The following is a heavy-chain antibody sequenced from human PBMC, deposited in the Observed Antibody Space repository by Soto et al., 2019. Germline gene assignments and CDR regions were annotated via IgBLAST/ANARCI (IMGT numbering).Heavy chain of an antibody. J-gene: IGHJ6*01. Sequence: QVHLVQSGGELKKPGASVKVSCKAAGYNFTTYGISWVRQAPGQGLEWMGWISGNSVNTNSAPKLQDRITMNTNTSAGTAYMELRRLRSEDTAVYFCACDGQQQAQETYYYFYGMDLSGQGTRVTASS. D-gene: IGHD6-13*01. CDR1: GYNFTTYG. CDR3: ACDGQQQAQETYYYFYGMDL. V-gene: IGHV1-18*01. CDR2: ISGNSVNT.